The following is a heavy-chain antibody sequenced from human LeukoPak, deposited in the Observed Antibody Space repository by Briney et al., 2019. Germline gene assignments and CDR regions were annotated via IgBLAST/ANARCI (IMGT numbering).Heavy chain of an antibody. CDR1: GFTFSSYA. CDR3: ARGSAAAKYYYHYYGMDV. D-gene: IGHD6-13*01. V-gene: IGHV3-30-3*01. Sequence: GGSLRLSCVASGFTFSSYAMHWVRQAPGKGLEWVAVISYDGSNKYYADSVKGRFTISRDNSKNTLYLQMNSLRAEDTAVYYCARGSAAAKYYYHYYGMDVWGQGTLVTVSS. J-gene: IGHJ6*02. CDR2: ISYDGSNK.